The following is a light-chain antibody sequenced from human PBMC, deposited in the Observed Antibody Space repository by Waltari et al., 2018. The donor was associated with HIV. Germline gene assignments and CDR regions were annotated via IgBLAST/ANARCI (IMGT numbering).Light chain of an antibody. J-gene: IGKJ1*01. CDR2: AAS. Sequence: DIQMTQSPASLSASVGDRVTITCRTNQGIKNSLAWYQQKPGEVPKLLIYAASTLQPGVPSRFSGGASGTDFTLTISSLQAEDVAVYYCLQYYTIPRTFGQGTTVEIK. V-gene: IGKV1-27*01. CDR3: LQYYTIPRT. CDR1: QGIKNS.